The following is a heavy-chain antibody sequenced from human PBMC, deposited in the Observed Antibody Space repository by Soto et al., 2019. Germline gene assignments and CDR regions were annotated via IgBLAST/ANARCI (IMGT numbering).Heavy chain of an antibody. J-gene: IGHJ4*02. V-gene: IGHV1-69*06. D-gene: IGHD1-26*01. CDR3: ASWRSYSGSYCFDY. Sequence: SVKVSCKASGGTFNSYTINWVIQAPGRGLEWVGQVVPMYDSVNYAENFQGRVTTTADKSTKTAYMELTSLRSEDTALYFCASWRSYSGSYCFDYWGQGTLVTVSS. CDR1: GGTFNSYT. CDR2: VVPMYDSV.